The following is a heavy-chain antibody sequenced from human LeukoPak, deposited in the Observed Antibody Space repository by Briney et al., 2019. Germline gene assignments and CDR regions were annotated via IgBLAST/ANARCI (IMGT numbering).Heavy chain of an antibody. J-gene: IGHJ5*02. V-gene: IGHV1-24*01. CDR2: FDPEDGET. CDR1: GYTLTELS. D-gene: IGHD1-26*01. Sequence: ASVKVSCKVSGYTLTELSMHWVRQAPGKGLEWMGAFDPEDGETIYAQKFQGRVTMTEDTSTDTAYMELSSLRSEDTAVYYWARKNPYKGGSYGGWFDPWGQGTLVTVSS. CDR3: ARKNPYKGGSYGGWFDP.